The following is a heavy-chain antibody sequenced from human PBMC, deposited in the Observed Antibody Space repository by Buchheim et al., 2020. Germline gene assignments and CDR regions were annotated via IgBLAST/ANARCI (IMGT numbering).Heavy chain of an antibody. CDR3: ARDRSYYDSSGYYYVSEGIDY. J-gene: IGHJ4*02. V-gene: IGHV4-61*02. CDR2: IYTSGST. CDR1: GGSISSGSYY. Sequence: QVQLQESGPGLVKPSQTLSLTCTVSGGSISSGSYYWSWIRQPAGKGLEWIGRIYTSGSTNYNPSLKSRVTISVDTSKNQFSLKLSSVTAADTAVYYCARDRSYYDSSGYYYVSEGIDYWDQGTL. D-gene: IGHD3-22*01.